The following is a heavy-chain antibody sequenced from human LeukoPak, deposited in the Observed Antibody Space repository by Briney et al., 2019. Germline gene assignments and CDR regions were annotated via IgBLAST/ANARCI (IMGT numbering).Heavy chain of an antibody. CDR3: ATDYGYYGDDGGFDY. J-gene: IGHJ4*02. D-gene: IGHD4-17*01. CDR2: ISAYNGNT. Sequence: ASVKVSCKASGYTFTSYGISWVRQAPGQGLEWMGWISAYNGNTNYAQKLQGRVTMTEDTSTDTAYMELSSLRSEDTAVYYCATDYGYYGDDGGFDYWGQGTLVTVSS. V-gene: IGHV1-18*01. CDR1: GYTFTSYG.